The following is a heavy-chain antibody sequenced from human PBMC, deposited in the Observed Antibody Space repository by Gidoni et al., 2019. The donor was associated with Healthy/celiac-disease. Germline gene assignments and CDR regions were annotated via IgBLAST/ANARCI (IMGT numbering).Heavy chain of an antibody. CDR1: GGSISSYS. V-gene: IGHV4-59*08. Sequence: QVQLQESGPGLVKPSETLSLTCTVSGGSISSYSWSWIRQPPGKGLEWIGYIYYSGSTNYNPPLKSRVTISVDTSKNQFSLKLSSVTAADTAVYYCARTTDNIVAAAGTGWFDPWGQGTLVTVSS. CDR2: IYYSGST. D-gene: IGHD6-13*01. CDR3: ARTTDNIVAAAGTGWFDP. J-gene: IGHJ5*02.